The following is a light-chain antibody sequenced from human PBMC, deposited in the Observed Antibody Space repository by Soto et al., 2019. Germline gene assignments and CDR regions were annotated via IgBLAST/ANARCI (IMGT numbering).Light chain of an antibody. CDR3: SSYASSNTVM. V-gene: IGLV2-14*03. Sequence: QSALTQPASVSGSPGLSITLSCTGTSSDIGRYDYVSWYQHHPGKAPKLMIYDVSNRPSGISSRFSGSKSGNTASLTISGLQAEDEADYYCSSYASSNTVMFGGGTQLTVL. CDR1: SSDIGRYDY. CDR2: DVS. J-gene: IGLJ3*02.